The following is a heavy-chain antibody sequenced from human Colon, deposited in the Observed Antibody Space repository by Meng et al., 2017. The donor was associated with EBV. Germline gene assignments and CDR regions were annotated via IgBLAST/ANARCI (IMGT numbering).Heavy chain of an antibody. Sequence: DVQLLESGGGLVQPGGSLGRSCATSGFTFSSYALSWVRQAPGKGLEWVSALSGSGGSTYYADSVKGRFTISRDNSKNTLFLQMNSLRAEDTAVYYCAKGGFCSDGNCLRAFDYWGQGTLVTVAS. CDR1: GFTFSSYA. CDR3: AKGGFCSDGNCLRAFDY. CDR2: LSGSGGST. J-gene: IGHJ4*02. D-gene: IGHD2-15*01. V-gene: IGHV3-23*01.